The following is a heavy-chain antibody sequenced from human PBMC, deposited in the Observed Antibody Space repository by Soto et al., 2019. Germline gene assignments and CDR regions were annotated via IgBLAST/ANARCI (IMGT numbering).Heavy chain of an antibody. CDR1: GGTFGNTA. J-gene: IGHJ5*02. CDR3: ARDGDPGYAFWSGPLGGGRFDP. Sequence: QVQLVQSGTEVKKPGSSVNVSCKTSGGTFGNTAVTWVRQAPGQGLEWMGGIVPMFGTANYAQKFQGRVTITAGESTNTAYMEVNSLRSDDTAVYFCARDGDPGYAFWSGPLGGGRFDPWGQGTLVTVSS. D-gene: IGHD3-3*01. V-gene: IGHV1-69*12. CDR2: IVPMFGTA.